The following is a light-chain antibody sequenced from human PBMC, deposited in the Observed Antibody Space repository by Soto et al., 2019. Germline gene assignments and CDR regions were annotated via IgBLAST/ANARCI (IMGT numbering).Light chain of an antibody. V-gene: IGKV1-9*01. CDR1: QGIRSD. J-gene: IGKJ4*01. Sequence: DIKLTQSPSFLSASVGDRVTITCRARQGIRSDLAWYKQKPGKAPKLLIYAASTLQSGVPSRFSGSRSGTEDTPKTSSLQPQDYSTSYYRHHHSNCTLTFGGGTKLEIK. CDR3: RHHHSNCTLT. CDR2: AAS.